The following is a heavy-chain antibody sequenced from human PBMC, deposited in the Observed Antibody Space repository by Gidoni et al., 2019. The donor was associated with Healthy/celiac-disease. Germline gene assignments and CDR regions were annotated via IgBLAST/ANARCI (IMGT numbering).Heavy chain of an antibody. CDR2: ISSSSSTI. CDR1: GFTFSGDS. D-gene: IGHD4-17*01. CDR3: ARDLTTTVTTEDAFDI. J-gene: IGHJ3*02. V-gene: IGHV3-48*02. Sequence: EVQRVESGGGVVQPGGSLRLSCAAYGFTFSGDSMNWVRQAPGKGLEGVSYISSSSSTIYYADSVKGRFTISRDNAKNSLYLQMNSLRDEDTAVYYCARDLTTTVTTEDAFDIWGQGTMVTVSS.